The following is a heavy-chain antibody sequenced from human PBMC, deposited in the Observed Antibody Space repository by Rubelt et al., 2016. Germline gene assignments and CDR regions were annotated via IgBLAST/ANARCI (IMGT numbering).Heavy chain of an antibody. J-gene: IGHJ6*02. D-gene: IGHD2-2*01. Sequence: QVQLVESGGGVVQPGRSLRLSCAASGFTFGSYGMHWVRQAPGKGLEWVAIVWNDGSKKYYVDSVQGRFTIPKNKAKNTLYLQMNSLRAEDTAVYYCAKAAHCSSTTCHVHGMDVWGQGTTVTVSS. V-gene: IGHV3-33*03. CDR3: AKAAHCSSTTCHVHGMDV. CDR2: VWNDGSKK. CDR1: GFTFGSYG.